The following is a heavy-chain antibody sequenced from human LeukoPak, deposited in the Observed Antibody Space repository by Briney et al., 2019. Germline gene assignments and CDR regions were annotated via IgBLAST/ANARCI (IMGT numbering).Heavy chain of an antibody. V-gene: IGHV1-69*05. CDR3: ARGSYSSSFWVVAFDI. J-gene: IGHJ3*02. CDR2: IIPIFGTA. D-gene: IGHD6-6*01. CDR1: GGTFSSYA. Sequence: ASVKVSCKASGGTFSSYAISWVRQAPGQGLEWMGGIIPIFGTANYAQKFQGRVTITTDESTSTAYMELSSLRSEDTAVYYCARGSYSSSFWVVAFDIWGQGTMVTVSS.